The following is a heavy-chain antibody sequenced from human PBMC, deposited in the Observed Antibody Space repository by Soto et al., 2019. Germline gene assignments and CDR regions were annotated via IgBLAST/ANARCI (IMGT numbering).Heavy chain of an antibody. J-gene: IGHJ4*02. CDR2: ISPGSTTI. Sequence: GGSLRLSCAASAFTFSTYSMTWVRQAPGKGLESISYISPGSTTIFYVDSVKGRFTISRDNARGSLYLQMNSLRVEDTAVYYCARARSFGLYGSGSSSGYFDYWGRGTLVTVSS. CDR3: ARARSFGLYGSGSSSGYFDY. CDR1: AFTFSTYS. V-gene: IGHV3-48*01. D-gene: IGHD3-10*01.